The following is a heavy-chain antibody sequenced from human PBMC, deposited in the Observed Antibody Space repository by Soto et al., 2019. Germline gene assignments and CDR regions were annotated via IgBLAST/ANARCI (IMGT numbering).Heavy chain of an antibody. CDR1: GGSISSGGYY. CDR2: IYNSGIT. J-gene: IGHJ5*02. Sequence: SETLSLTCTVSGGSISSGGYYWSWIRQHPGKGLEWIGYIYNSGITYYNPSLKSRVVISIDTSRNQFSLRLNSLTAADRALYFCARGVTVFGLVSRFWFDPWGQGTVVTVSS. D-gene: IGHD3-3*01. CDR3: ARGVTVFGLVSRFWFDP. V-gene: IGHV4-30-4*08.